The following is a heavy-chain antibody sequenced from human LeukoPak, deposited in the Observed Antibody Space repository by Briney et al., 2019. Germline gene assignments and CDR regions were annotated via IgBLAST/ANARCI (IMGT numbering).Heavy chain of an antibody. V-gene: IGHV3-23*01. CDR2: ISCSGGST. CDR1: GFTFNYA. J-gene: IGHJ4*02. CDR3: AKHADGSGRPRAGFDH. Sequence: GGSLRLSCAASGFTFNYAMTWARQPPGKGLEWVSAISCSGGSTYYSDSVTGRFTISKDNSKNTLYLLMSSLRPEDTAVYYCAKHADGSGRPRAGFDHWGQGTLVTVSS. D-gene: IGHD3-22*01.